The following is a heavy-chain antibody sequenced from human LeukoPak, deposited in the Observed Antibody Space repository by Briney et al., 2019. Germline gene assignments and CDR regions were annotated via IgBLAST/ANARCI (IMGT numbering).Heavy chain of an antibody. Sequence: SVKVSCKASGGTFSSYAISWVRQAPGQGLEWMGRIIPIFGTANYAQKFQGRVTFTTDESTSTASMELSSLRSEATAVYYCARRTGDYYYSYMDVWGKGTTVTVSS. J-gene: IGHJ6*03. CDR3: ARRTGDYYYSYMDV. V-gene: IGHV1-69*05. CDR2: IIPIFGTA. CDR1: GGTFSSYA.